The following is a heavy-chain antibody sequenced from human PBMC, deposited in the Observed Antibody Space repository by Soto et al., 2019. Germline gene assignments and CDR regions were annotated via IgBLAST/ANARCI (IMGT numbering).Heavy chain of an antibody. Sequence: KQSQTLSLTCAISGDSVSSNSAAWNWIRQSPSRGLEWLGRTYYRSKWYNDYAVSVKSRITINPDTSKNQFSLQLNSVTPEDTAVYYCARDREGITGTTYWFDPWGQGTLVTVSS. CDR3: ARDREGITGTTYWFDP. V-gene: IGHV6-1*01. CDR2: TYYRSKWYN. CDR1: GDSVSSNSAA. D-gene: IGHD1-20*01. J-gene: IGHJ5*02.